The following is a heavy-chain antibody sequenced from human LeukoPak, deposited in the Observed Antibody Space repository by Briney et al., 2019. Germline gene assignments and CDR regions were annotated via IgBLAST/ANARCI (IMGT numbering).Heavy chain of an antibody. V-gene: IGHV3-21*01. CDR3: ARDSSGWSRDY. D-gene: IGHD6-19*01. CDR1: GLAFSDYS. CDR2: IYSNTIYI. Sequence: GGSLRLSCAASGLAFSDYSMNWFRQAPGKGLEWVSSIYSNTIYIYYSDSVKGRFTISRDNAKNSLYLQMNSLRVEDTAVYYCARDSSGWSRDYWGQGTLVTVSS. J-gene: IGHJ4*02.